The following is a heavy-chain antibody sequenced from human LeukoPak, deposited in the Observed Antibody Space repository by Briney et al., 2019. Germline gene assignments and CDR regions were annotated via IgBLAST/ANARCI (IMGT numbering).Heavy chain of an antibody. V-gene: IGHV4-4*02. D-gene: IGHD2-8*01. CDR2: IYHSGGT. Sequence: SEALSLTCAVSGDTIKSIDWWSWVRQSPARGLECIGEIYHSGGTNYNPSLKSRVTISVDKSKNHLSLKLTSVTAADTAVYFCVGNGSYALDYWGQGALVTVAS. CDR1: GDTIKSIDW. J-gene: IGHJ4*02. CDR3: VGNGSYALDY.